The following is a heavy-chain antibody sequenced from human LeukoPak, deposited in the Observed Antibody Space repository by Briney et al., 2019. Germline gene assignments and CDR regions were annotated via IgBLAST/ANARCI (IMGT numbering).Heavy chain of an antibody. J-gene: IGHJ4*02. Sequence: GGSLRLSCAPSGFPFSYWAMTWVGQAPGKGVEGVSSISDSGENTYYADSVKGRFAISRDNSKNTLYLQMNSLRAEDTAVYYCAKVGCIGGSCYSVDYWGQGTLVTVSS. CDR3: AKVGCIGGSCYSVDY. V-gene: IGHV3-23*01. D-gene: IGHD2-15*01. CDR1: GFPFSYWA. CDR2: ISDSGENT.